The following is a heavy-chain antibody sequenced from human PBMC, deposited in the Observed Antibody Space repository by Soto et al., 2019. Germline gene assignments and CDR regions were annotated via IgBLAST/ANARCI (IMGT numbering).Heavy chain of an antibody. J-gene: IGHJ5*02. CDR1: GGSISSSNW. Sequence: SETLSLTCTVSGGSISSSNWWSWVRQPPGKGLEWIGHICCRGSSHYNPSLRSRVTISMDTSKNDLSLKLNSVTAADTAVYYCARGGAEDNYFGPWGQGTLVTVSS. V-gene: IGHV4-4*02. CDR2: ICCRGSS. CDR3: ARGGAEDNYFGP.